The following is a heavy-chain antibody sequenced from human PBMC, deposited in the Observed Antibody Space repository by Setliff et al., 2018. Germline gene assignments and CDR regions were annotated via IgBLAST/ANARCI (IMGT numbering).Heavy chain of an antibody. Sequence: GESLTISCKGSGYSFTSCWIGWVRQMPGKGLEWMGIIYPGDSDTRYSPSFQGQVTISADKSISTAYLQWSSLKASDTAMYYCARVGQQLVYYYYGMDVWGQGTTVTVSS. CDR3: ARVGQQLVYYYYGMDV. CDR2: IYPGDSDT. J-gene: IGHJ6*02. V-gene: IGHV5-51*01. CDR1: GYSFTSCW. D-gene: IGHD6-13*01.